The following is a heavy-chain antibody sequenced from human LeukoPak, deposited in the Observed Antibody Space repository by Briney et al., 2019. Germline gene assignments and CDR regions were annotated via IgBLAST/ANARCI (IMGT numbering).Heavy chain of an antibody. V-gene: IGHV4-39*01. CDR3: ARQALSSSWTTGWHDP. J-gene: IGHJ5*02. Sequence: SETLSLTCTVSGGSISSSGSFWGWIRQPPGKGLEWIGSIYYSRNTYYNPSLKSRVTISADTSKNQFSLKLNAVTAADTAVYYCARQALSSSWTTGWHDPWGPGTLVIVSS. CDR2: IYYSRNT. CDR1: GGSISSSGSF. D-gene: IGHD6-13*01.